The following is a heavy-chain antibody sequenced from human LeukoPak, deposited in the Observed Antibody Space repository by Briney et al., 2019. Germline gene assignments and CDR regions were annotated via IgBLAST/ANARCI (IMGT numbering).Heavy chain of an antibody. D-gene: IGHD3-10*01. CDR1: GGSISSGGYY. V-gene: IGHV4-31*03. CDR2: IYYSGST. Sequence: SQTLSFTCTVSGGSISSGGYYWSWIRQHPGKGLEWIGYIYYSGSTYYNPSLKSRVTISVDTSKNQFSLKLSSVTAADTAVYYCARDLGFGDPNYYGMDVWGQGTTVTVSS. CDR3: ARDLGFGDPNYYGMDV. J-gene: IGHJ6*02.